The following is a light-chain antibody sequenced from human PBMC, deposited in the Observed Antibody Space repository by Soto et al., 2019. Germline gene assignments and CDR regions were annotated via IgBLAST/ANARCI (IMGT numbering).Light chain of an antibody. CDR1: QIISSTY. Sequence: DIVLTQSPGTLSLPPGERATLSCRASQIISSTYLGWYQQKPGQAPRLLIYGASSRATGIPDRFSGSGSGTDFTLTISRLEPEDFAVYYCQHYGTSLYTFGQGTKLEIK. J-gene: IGKJ2*01. CDR2: GAS. CDR3: QHYGTSLYT. V-gene: IGKV3-20*01.